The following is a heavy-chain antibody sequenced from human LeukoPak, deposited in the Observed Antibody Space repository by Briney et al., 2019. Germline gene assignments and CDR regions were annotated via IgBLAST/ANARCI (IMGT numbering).Heavy chain of an antibody. D-gene: IGHD4/OR15-4a*01. CDR3: ARGARGAYFDY. Sequence: GGSLRLFCAASGFTISSSYMSWVRQVPGKGLEWVSCIYGADTIYYADFVKDRFTISRDSNRNILYLQMNILRADDTAVYYCARGARGAYFDYWGQGTLVTVSS. V-gene: IGHV3-66*01. CDR2: IYGADTI. CDR1: GFTISSSY. J-gene: IGHJ4*02.